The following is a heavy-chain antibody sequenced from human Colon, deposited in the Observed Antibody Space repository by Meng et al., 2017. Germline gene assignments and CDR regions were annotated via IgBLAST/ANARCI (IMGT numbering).Heavy chain of an antibody. CDR3: ARQPTQTSGGYDSSGYVFGY. V-gene: IGHV3-30*01. CDR2: ISYDGSNK. J-gene: IGHJ4*02. D-gene: IGHD3-22*01. CDR1: GFTFSSYA. Sequence: GESLKISCAASGFTFSSYAMHWVRQAPGKGLEWVAVISYDGSNKYYADSVKGRFTISRDNSKNTLYLQMNSLRAEDTAVYYCARQPTQTSGGYDSSGYVFGYWGQGTLVTVSS.